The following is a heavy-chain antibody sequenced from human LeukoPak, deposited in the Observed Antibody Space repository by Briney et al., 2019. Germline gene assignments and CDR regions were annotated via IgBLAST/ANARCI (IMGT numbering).Heavy chain of an antibody. CDR3: ARTSGYYSNWFDP. V-gene: IGHV1-2*02. CDR2: INPNSGGT. CDR1: GYTFTGYY. D-gene: IGHD3-22*01. Sequence: ASVKVSCKASGYTFTGYYMHWVRQAPGQGLEWMGWINPNSGGTNYAQKFQGRVTMTRDTSISTAYMELSRLRSDDTAVYYCARTSGYYSNWFDPWGQGTLVTVSS. J-gene: IGHJ5*02.